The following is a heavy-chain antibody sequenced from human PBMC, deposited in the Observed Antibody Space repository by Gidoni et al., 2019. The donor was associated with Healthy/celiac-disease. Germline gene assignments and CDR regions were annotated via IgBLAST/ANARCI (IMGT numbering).Heavy chain of an antibody. Sequence: EVQLVQSGAEVKKPGESLKISCQGSGYSFTSYWIGWVRQMPGKGLEWMGIIYPGDSDTIYSPSFQGQVTISADKSISTAYLQWSSLKASDTAMYYCARQEAYGSGIFGLFDYWGQGTLVTVSS. J-gene: IGHJ4*02. CDR1: GYSFTSYW. CDR3: ARQEAYGSGIFGLFDY. D-gene: IGHD3-10*01. V-gene: IGHV5-51*01. CDR2: IYPGDSDT.